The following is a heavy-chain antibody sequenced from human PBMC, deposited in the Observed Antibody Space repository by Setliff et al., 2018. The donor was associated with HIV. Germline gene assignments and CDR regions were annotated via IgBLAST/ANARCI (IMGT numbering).Heavy chain of an antibody. CDR1: GGTFSTYA. D-gene: IGHD3-22*01. CDR3: ARDYFDSSGYIFFPGLPDY. V-gene: IGHV1-69*13. CDR2: IIPIFGTA. Sequence: SVKVSCKASGGTFSTYAISWVRQAPGQGLEWMGGIIPIFGTANYAQRLQGRVTLTADESTSTAYMELTSLRSEDTAVYYCARDYFDSSGYIFFPGLPDYWGQGTLVTVSS. J-gene: IGHJ4*02.